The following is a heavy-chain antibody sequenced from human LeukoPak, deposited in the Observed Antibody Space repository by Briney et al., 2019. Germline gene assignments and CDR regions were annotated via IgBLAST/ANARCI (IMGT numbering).Heavy chain of an antibody. Sequence: PGGSLRLSCAASGFTFSSYAMSWVRQAPGKGLEWVSAISGSGGSTYYADSEKGRFTISRDNSKNTLYLQMNSLRAEDTAVYYCAKDTYGGNSPTFDYWGQGTLVTVSS. CDR3: AKDTYGGNSPTFDY. V-gene: IGHV3-23*01. CDR1: GFTFSSYA. J-gene: IGHJ4*02. D-gene: IGHD4-23*01. CDR2: ISGSGGST.